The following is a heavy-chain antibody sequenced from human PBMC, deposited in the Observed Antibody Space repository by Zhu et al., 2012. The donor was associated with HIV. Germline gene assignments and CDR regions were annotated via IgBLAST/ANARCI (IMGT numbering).Heavy chain of an antibody. Sequence: QVQLQESGPGLVKPSETLSLTCTVSGGSISSHYWSWIRQPPGKRLEWIGYIYYSGSTNYNPSLKVSNKALPAPIEKTISLKLTSVTAADTAVYYCARLLVPAAISSVSFDYWGQGTLVTVSS. CDR1: GGSISSHY. J-gene: IGHJ4*02. V-gene: IGHV4-59*11. D-gene: IGHD2-2*02. CDR2: IYYSGST. CDR3: ARLLVPAAISSVSFDY.